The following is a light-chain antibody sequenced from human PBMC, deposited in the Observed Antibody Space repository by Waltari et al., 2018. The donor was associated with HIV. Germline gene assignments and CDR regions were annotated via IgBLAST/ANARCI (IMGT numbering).Light chain of an antibody. CDR3: CSYAGSYSYV. CDR2: DVS. J-gene: IGLJ1*01. CDR1: SSDVGGYKY. Sequence: QSALTQPRSVSGSPGQSVTISCTGSSSDVGGYKYVSWYEQHPGKAPKLMIYDVSKRPSGVPDRCSGSKSGNTASLTISGRQAEDEADYYCCSYAGSYSYVFGTGTKVTVL. V-gene: IGLV2-11*01.